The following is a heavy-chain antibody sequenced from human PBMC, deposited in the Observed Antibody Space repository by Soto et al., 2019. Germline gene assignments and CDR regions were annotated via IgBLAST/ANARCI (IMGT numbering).Heavy chain of an antibody. CDR1: GGSISSGGYY. J-gene: IGHJ3*02. Sequence: QVQLQESGPGLVKPSQTLSLTCTVSGGSISSGGYYWSWIRQHPGKGLEWIGYIYYSGSTYYNPSLMSRVTISVDTSKNQFSLKLSSVTAADTAVYYCARSYYYDSSGYYVDDAFDIWGQGTMVTVSS. V-gene: IGHV4-31*03. CDR3: ARSYYYDSSGYYVDDAFDI. D-gene: IGHD3-22*01. CDR2: IYYSGST.